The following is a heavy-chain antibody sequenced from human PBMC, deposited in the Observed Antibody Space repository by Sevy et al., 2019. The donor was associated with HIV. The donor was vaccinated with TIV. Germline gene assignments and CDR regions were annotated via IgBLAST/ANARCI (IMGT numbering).Heavy chain of an antibody. CDR1: GGSISSGGYY. CDR2: ISYSGST. CDR3: ARATNLNAFDF. J-gene: IGHJ3*01. V-gene: IGHV4-31*03. Sequence: SETLSLTCTVSGGSISSGGYYWSWIRQHPGKGLEWIGYISYSGSTNYKPSLKSRVTISVDTSKNQFSLKLSSVTAADTAVYYCARATNLNAFDFWSQGTMVTVSS. D-gene: IGHD1-26*01.